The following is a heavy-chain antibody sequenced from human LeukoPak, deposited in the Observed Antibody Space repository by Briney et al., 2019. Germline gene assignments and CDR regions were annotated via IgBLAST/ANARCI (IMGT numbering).Heavy chain of an antibody. CDR3: AREWGASSRYYYYMDV. CDR2: INPNSGGT. J-gene: IGHJ6*03. V-gene: IGHV1-2*02. Sequence: ASVKVSCKASGYTFTGYYMHWVRQAPGQGLEWMGWINPNSGGTNYAQKFQGRVTMTRDTSISTAYMELSRLRSDDTTVYYCAREWGASSRYYYYMDVWGKGTTVTVSS. CDR1: GYTFTGYY. D-gene: IGHD3-16*01.